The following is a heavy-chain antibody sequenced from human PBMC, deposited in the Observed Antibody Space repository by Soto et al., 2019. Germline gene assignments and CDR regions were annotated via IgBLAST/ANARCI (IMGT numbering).Heavy chain of an antibody. J-gene: IGHJ6*02. Sequence: QLQLQESGPGLVKPSETLSLTCTVSGGSISSSSYYWGWIRQPPGKGLEWIGSIYYSGSTYYNPSLKSRVTISVDTSKNQFSLKLSSVTAADTAVYYCARPRWSSSSRVYYYYGMDVWGQGTTVTVSS. CDR1: GGSISSSSYY. V-gene: IGHV4-39*01. D-gene: IGHD6-6*01. CDR3: ARPRWSSSSRVYYYYGMDV. CDR2: IYYSGST.